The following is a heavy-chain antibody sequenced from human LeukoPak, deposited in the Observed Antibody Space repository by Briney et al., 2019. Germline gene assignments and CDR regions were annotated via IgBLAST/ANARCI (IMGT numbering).Heavy chain of an antibody. CDR2: ISGSGGST. V-gene: IGHV3-23*01. CDR1: GFTFNSYG. CDR3: AKWKYSSSGLDDY. Sequence: GGSLRLSCAASGFTFNSYGMSWVRQAPGKGLEWVSGISGSGGSTYYADSVKGRFTISRDNSKNTLYVQVNSLGAEDTAVYYRAKWKYSSSGLDDYWGQGTLVTVSS. J-gene: IGHJ4*02. D-gene: IGHD6-6*01.